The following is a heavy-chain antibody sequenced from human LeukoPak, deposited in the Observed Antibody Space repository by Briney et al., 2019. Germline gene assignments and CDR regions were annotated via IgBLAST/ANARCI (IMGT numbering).Heavy chain of an antibody. CDR1: GFTFSSYS. Sequence: GGSLRLFCAASGFTFSSYSMIWVRRAPGKGLEWVSSISNSSSYIYYADSVKGRFTISRDNAKKSLYLQMNGLRAEDTAVYYCARDLSRGKPHAFDIWGQGTMVTVSS. CDR2: ISNSSSYI. V-gene: IGHV3-21*01. D-gene: IGHD1-14*01. J-gene: IGHJ3*02. CDR3: ARDLSRGKPHAFDI.